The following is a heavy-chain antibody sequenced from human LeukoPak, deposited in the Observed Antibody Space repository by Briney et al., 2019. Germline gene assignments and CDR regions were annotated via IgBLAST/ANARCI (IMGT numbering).Heavy chain of an antibody. CDR1: GFTFNNYG. Sequence: VGSLRLSCAASGFTFNNYGMHWVRQAPGKGLEWVAFIRYNGNNQYHADSVKGRFTISRDNSKNTLYLQMNSLKGDDTAVYYCAKDSAFYYIDVWGKGTTVIISS. D-gene: IGHD3-10*01. V-gene: IGHV3-30*02. J-gene: IGHJ6*03. CDR2: IRYNGNNQ. CDR3: AKDSAFYYIDV.